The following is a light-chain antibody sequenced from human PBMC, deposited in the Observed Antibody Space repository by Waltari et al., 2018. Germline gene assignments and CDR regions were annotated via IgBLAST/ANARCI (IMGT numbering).Light chain of an antibody. Sequence: SFELTQPPSVSVSPGQTARITCSGNNLGGKYTSWYQQKPGQSPLVIIYEDKKRPSGIPERFFGAYAGDTATLTCSGTQARDEADYYCQAWDDRTQWFCGPGTSVTVL. J-gene: IGLJ1*01. CDR2: EDK. CDR1: NLGGKY. CDR3: QAWDDRTQWF. V-gene: IGLV3-1*01.